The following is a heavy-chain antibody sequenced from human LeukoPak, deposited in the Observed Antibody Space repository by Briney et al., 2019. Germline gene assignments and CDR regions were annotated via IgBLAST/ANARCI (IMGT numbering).Heavy chain of an antibody. Sequence: WIRQAPGKGLEWVANIKQDGSEKYYVDSVKGRFTISRDNAKNSLYLQMNSLRAEDTAVYYCARGLVGANYWGQGTLVTVSS. J-gene: IGHJ4*02. CDR2: IKQDGSEK. CDR3: ARGLVGANY. D-gene: IGHD1-26*01. V-gene: IGHV3-7*03.